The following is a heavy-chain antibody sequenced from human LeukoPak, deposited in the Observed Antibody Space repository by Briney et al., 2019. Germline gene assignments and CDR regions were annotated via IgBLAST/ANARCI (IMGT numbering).Heavy chain of an antibody. V-gene: IGHV1-18*01. D-gene: IGHD5-18*01. Sequence: ASVKVSCKASGYTFNSYGISWVRQAPGQGLEWMGWISAYNGNTNYAQKLQGRVTMTTDTSTSTAYMELRSLRSDDTAVYYCARVRGIIQLGQIRFDYWGQGTLVTVSS. CDR3: ARVRGIIQLGQIRFDY. J-gene: IGHJ4*02. CDR2: ISAYNGNT. CDR1: GYTFNSYG.